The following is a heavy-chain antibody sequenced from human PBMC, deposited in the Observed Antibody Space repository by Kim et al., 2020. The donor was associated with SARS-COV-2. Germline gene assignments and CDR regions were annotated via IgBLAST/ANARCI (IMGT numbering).Heavy chain of an antibody. J-gene: IGHJ6*03. CDR3: ARDEAAAGTGYYYYYMDV. CDR1: GYTFTGYY. V-gene: IGHV1-2*02. CDR2: INPNSGGT. D-gene: IGHD6-13*01. Sequence: ASVKVSCKASGYTFTGYYMHWVRQAPGQGLEWMGWINPNSGGTNYAQKFQGRVTMTRDTSISTAYMELSRLRSDDTAVYYCARDEAAAGTGYYYYYMDVWGKGTTVTVSS.